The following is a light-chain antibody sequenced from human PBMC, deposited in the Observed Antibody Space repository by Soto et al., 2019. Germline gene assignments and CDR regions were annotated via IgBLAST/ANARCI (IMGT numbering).Light chain of an antibody. CDR2: DTS. J-gene: IGKJ3*01. CDR3: QERSKWPMVP. V-gene: IGKV3-11*01. Sequence: IVVTQSPVTLSLSPGKRAIPFCRTSQNIGTNLVWYQQKPGQPPRLLVYDTSNRASGIPARFSGSGSGTEFTLTITSQEPEDFAVYYCQERSKWPMVPFGPGTKWIS. CDR1: QNIGTN.